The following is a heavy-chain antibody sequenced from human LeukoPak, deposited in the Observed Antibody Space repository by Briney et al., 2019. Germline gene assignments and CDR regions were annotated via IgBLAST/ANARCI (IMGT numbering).Heavy chain of an antibody. D-gene: IGHD5-18*01. V-gene: IGHV1-2*02. CDR2: INPNSGGT. J-gene: IGHJ6*02. Sequence: ASVKVSCKASGYTFTGYYMHWVRQAPGQGLEWMGWINPNSGGTNYAQKFQGRVTMTRDTSISTAYMELSRLRSDDTAVYYCARDVIGIQLSYGMDVWGQGTTVTVPS. CDR3: ARDVIGIQLSYGMDV. CDR1: GYTFTGYY.